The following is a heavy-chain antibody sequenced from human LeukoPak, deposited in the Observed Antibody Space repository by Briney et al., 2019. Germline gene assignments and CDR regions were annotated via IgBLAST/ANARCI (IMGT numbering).Heavy chain of an antibody. Sequence: KPSETLSLTCAVSGASISGSSYYWGWVRQPPGKGLEWIGSINYSGSTYYNPSLKSRLTISVDTSKNQFSLKLSSVTAADTAVYYCARDYSGSNVGYWGQGTLVTVSS. CDR1: GASISGSSYY. D-gene: IGHD1-26*01. V-gene: IGHV4-39*07. J-gene: IGHJ4*02. CDR2: INYSGST. CDR3: ARDYSGSNVGY.